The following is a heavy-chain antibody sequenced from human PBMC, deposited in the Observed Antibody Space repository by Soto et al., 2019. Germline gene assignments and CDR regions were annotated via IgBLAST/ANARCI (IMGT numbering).Heavy chain of an antibody. CDR1: GFTFSNAW. CDR3: TTGVTYYYDSSGFDY. J-gene: IGHJ4*02. V-gene: IGHV3-15*01. CDR2: IKSKTDGGTT. D-gene: IGHD3-22*01. Sequence: PGGSLRLSCAASGFTFSNAWMSWVRQAPGKGLEWVGRIKSKTDGGTTDYAAPVKGRFTISRDDSKNTLYLQMNSLKTEDTAVYYCTTGVTYYYDSSGFDYWGQGTLVTVSS.